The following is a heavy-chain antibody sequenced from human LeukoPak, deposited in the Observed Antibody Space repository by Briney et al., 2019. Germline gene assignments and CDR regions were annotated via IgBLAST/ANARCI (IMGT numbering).Heavy chain of an antibody. CDR1: GMSFSSYE. J-gene: IGHJ4*02. CDR3: ASARLYSSSWYCYFDY. CDR2: ISSGGTTI. D-gene: IGHD6-13*01. Sequence: GGSLRLSCAASGMSFSSYEMNWVRQAPGKRLEWVSYISSGGTTIYYADSVKGRFTISRDNAKNSLYLQMNNLRAEDTAVYYCASARLYSSSWYCYFDYWGRGTLVTVSS. V-gene: IGHV3-48*03.